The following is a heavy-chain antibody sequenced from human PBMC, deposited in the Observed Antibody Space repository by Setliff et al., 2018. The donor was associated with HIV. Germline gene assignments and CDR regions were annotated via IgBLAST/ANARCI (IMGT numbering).Heavy chain of an antibody. CDR2: IYYSGST. CDR3: ARDRLDGYNSGFDY. D-gene: IGHD5-12*01. CDR1: GGSIISYY. Sequence: TSETLSLTCTVSGGSIISYYWSWIRQPPGKGLEWIGYIYYSGSTTYNSSLKSRVTISVDTFKNQFSLKLSSVTAADTAVYYCARDRLDGYNSGFDYWGQGTLVTVS. J-gene: IGHJ4*02. V-gene: IGHV4-59*01.